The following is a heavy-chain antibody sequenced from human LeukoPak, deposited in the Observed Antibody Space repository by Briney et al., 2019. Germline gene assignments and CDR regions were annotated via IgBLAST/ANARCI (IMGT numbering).Heavy chain of an antibody. D-gene: IGHD3-10*01. V-gene: IGHV3-30*18. CDR1: GFTFSSYG. CDR2: ISYDGSNK. CDR3: AKPLGFGELFRGLDY. J-gene: IGHJ4*02. Sequence: GGSLRLSCAASGFTFSSYGMHWVRQAPGKGLEWVAVISYDGSNKYYADSVKGRFTISRDNSKNTLYLQMNSLRAEDTAVYYCAKPLGFGELFRGLDYWGQGTLVTVSS.